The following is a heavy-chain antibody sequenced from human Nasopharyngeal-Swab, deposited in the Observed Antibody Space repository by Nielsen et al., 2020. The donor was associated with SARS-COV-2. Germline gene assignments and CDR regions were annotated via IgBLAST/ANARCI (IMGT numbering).Heavy chain of an antibody. Sequence: ASVKVSCKASGYTFTSYYMHWVRQAPGQGLEWMGIINPSGGSTSYAQKFQGRVTMTRDTSTSTVYMELSSLRSGDTAVYYCARGFLGYYDILTGYYPSDYWGQGTLVTVSS. V-gene: IGHV1-46*01. CDR1: GYTFTSYY. CDR3: ARGFLGYYDILTGYYPSDY. CDR2: INPSGGST. D-gene: IGHD3-9*01. J-gene: IGHJ4*02.